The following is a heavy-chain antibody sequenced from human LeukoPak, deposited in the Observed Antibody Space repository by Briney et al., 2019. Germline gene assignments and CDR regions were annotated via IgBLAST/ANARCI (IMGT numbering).Heavy chain of an antibody. CDR1: GYTFTAYY. Sequence: GASVKVSCKASGYTFTAYYMHWVRQAPGQGLEWMGWINPNSGGTNYAQKFQGRVTMTRDTSISTAYMELSRLRSDDTAVYYCARDGGLYSGSYNWLDPWGQGTLVTVSS. CDR3: ARDGGLYSGSYNWLDP. J-gene: IGHJ5*02. CDR2: INPNSGGT. D-gene: IGHD1-26*01. V-gene: IGHV1-2*02.